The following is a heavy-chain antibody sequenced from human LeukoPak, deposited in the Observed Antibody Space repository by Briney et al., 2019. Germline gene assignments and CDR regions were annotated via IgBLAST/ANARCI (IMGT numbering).Heavy chain of an antibody. CDR3: AKDLGGVGVVIQRSPVQDFDY. D-gene: IGHD3-3*01. J-gene: IGHJ4*02. CDR2: IYSGGST. Sequence: PGGSLRLSCAASGFTVSSNYMSWVRQAPGKGLEWVSVIYSGGSTYYADSVKGRSTISRDNSKNTLYLQMNSLRAEDTAVYYCAKDLGGVGVVIQRSPVQDFDYWGQGTLVTVSS. V-gene: IGHV3-53*01. CDR1: GFTVSSNY.